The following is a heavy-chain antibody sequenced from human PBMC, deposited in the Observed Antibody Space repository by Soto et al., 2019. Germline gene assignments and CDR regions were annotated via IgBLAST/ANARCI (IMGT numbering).Heavy chain of an antibody. V-gene: IGHV4-30-2*01. D-gene: IGHD5-12*01. Sequence: QLQLQESGSGLVKPSQTLSLTCAVSGGSISSGGYSWSWIRQPPGKGLEWIGYIYHSGSTYYNPSLKSRVTISVDGAKNQFSLKLSSVTAADPAVYYCAAGGGLPRYDWGQGTLVTVSS. CDR2: IYHSGST. CDR1: GGSISSGGYS. CDR3: AAGGGLPRYD. J-gene: IGHJ4*02.